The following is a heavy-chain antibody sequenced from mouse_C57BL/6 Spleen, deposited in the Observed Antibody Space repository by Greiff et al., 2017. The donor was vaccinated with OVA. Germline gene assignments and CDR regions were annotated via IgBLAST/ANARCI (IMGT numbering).Heavy chain of an antibody. V-gene: IGHV1-69*01. CDR3: ARSRYDPYAMDY. D-gene: IGHD2-3*01. J-gene: IGHJ4*01. CDR1: GYTFTSYW. Sequence: QVQLQQSGAELVMPGASVKLSCKASGYTFTSYWMHWVKQRPGQGLEWIGEIDPSDGYTNYNQKFKGQATLTVDKSSSTAYMQLSSRTSDDSAVYYFARSRYDPYAMDYWGQGTSGTVSS. CDR2: IDPSDGYT.